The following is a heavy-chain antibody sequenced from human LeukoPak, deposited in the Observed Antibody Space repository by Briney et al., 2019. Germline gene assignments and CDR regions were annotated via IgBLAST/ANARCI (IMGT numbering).Heavy chain of an antibody. J-gene: IGHJ4*02. CDR2: ISISGGIV. D-gene: IGHD2-15*01. CDR3: ARRVVVADYFDY. Sequence: GGSLRLSCAASGFTFSSYEMNWVRQAPGKGLEWVSYISISGGIVYYAGSVKGRFTISRDNAKNSLYLQMNSLRAEDTAVYYCARRVVVADYFDYWGQGTLVTVSS. V-gene: IGHV3-48*03. CDR1: GFTFSSYE.